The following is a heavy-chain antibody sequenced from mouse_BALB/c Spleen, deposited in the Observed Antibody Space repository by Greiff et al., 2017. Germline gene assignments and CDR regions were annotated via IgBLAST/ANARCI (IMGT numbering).Heavy chain of an antibody. D-gene: IGHD1-1*01. CDR2: INSNGGST. CDR1: GFTFSSYY. V-gene: IGHV5-6-2*01. J-gene: IGHJ2*01. CDR3: ARQSSSYENYFDY. Sequence: EVKLMESGGGLVKLGGSLKLSCAASGFTFSSYYMSWVRQTPEKRLELVAAINSNGGSTYYPDTVKGRFTISRDNAKNTLYLQMSSLKSEDTALYYCARQSSSYENYFDYWGQGTTLTVSS.